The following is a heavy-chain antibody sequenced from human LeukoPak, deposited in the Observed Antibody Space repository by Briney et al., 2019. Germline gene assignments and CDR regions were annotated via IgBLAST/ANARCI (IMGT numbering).Heavy chain of an antibody. CDR2: ISGSGGST. D-gene: IGHD2-15*01. Sequence: GGSLRLSCAASGFTFSSYATSWVRQAPGKGLEWVSAISGSGGSTYYADSVKGRFTISRDNSKNTLYLQMNSLRAEDTAVYYCAKNRYCSGGSCYSYFDYWGQGTLVTVSS. V-gene: IGHV3-23*01. CDR3: AKNRYCSGGSCYSYFDY. J-gene: IGHJ4*02. CDR1: GFTFSSYA.